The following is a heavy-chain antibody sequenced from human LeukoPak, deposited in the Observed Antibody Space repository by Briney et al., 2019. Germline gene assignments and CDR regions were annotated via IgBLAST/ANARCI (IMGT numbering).Heavy chain of an antibody. CDR1: GGTFSSYA. D-gene: IGHD1-26*01. CDR2: IIPIFGTA. J-gene: IGHJ4*02. V-gene: IGHV1-69*13. Sequence: SVKVSCKASGGTFSSYAISWVRQAPGQGLEWMGGIIPIFGTANYAQKFQGRVTITADESTSTAYMELSSLRSEDTAVYYCARGLGWELHSDYFDYWGQGTLVTVSS. CDR3: ARGLGWELHSDYFDY.